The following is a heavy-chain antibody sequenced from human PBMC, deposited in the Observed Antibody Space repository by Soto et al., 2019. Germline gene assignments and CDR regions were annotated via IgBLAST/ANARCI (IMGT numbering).Heavy chain of an antibody. V-gene: IGHV1-3*04. J-gene: IGHJ5*02. Sequence: ASVKVSCKASGYRFTSYGMHWVRQASGQRPEWMGWINTDSGKTKYSQKFQGRVIITRDTSATTVYMELGSLRSEDTAVYYCERRFDVLSHYYLATWFVHWG. CDR1: GYRFTSYG. D-gene: IGHD3-3*01. CDR3: ERRFDVLSHYYLATWFVH. CDR2: INTDSGKT.